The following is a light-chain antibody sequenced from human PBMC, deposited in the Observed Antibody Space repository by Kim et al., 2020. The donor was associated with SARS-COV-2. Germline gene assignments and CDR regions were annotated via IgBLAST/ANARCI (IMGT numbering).Light chain of an antibody. Sequence: RATINCKSSQSVLYSSNNQNFLAWYQQKPGQPPKLLIYWASTRQSGVPDRFSGSGSGTDFPLTISELQAEDVAVYYCQQYYRSPRSFGQGTKLEI. CDR1: QSVLYSSNNQNF. CDR3: QQYYRSPRS. V-gene: IGKV4-1*01. CDR2: WAS. J-gene: IGKJ2*03.